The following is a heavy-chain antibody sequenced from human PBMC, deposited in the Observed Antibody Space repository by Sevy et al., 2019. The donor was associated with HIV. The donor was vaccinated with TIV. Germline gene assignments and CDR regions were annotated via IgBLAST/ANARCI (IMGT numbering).Heavy chain of an antibody. V-gene: IGHV3-9*01. D-gene: IGHD3-10*01. Sequence: GGSLRLSCAASGFRFEDYGMHWVRRAPGKGLAWVSGIGWNSGSVGYAVSVKGRFTISIDNAKNLLYLQMNSLTSEDTALYYCAKDLLPYGSGSYPLDYWGQGTVVTVSS. CDR3: AKDLLPYGSGSYPLDY. CDR2: IGWNSGSV. J-gene: IGHJ4*02. CDR1: GFRFEDYG.